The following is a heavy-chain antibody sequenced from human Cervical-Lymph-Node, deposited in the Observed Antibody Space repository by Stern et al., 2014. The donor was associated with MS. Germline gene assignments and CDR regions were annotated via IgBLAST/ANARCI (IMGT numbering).Heavy chain of an antibody. CDR3: ARFNSGSDSGMDV. V-gene: IGHV3-48*02. J-gene: IGHJ6*02. CDR2: ISSSRRRTI. Sequence: EVQLEESGGGLVQPGGSLRLSCTASGFTFSYYSMAWVRQAPGKGLEWVSYISSSRRRTIYYADSVKGRFTISRDNDENSLYLHMNSLRDEDTAMYYCARFNSGSDSGMDVWGQGTTVTLSS. CDR1: GFTFSYYS. D-gene: IGHD1-26*01.